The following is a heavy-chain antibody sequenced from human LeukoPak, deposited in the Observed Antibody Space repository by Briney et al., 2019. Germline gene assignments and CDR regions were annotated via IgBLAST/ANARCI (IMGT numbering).Heavy chain of an antibody. D-gene: IGHD4-23*01. J-gene: IGHJ4*02. CDR3: ARGGNSEASDY. CDR2: IYYSGST. Sequence: SETLSLTCTVSGGSISSGAYYWSWIRQHPGKGLEWIGYIYYSGSTYYNPSLRSRVTISVDTSKNQFSLKLSSVTAADTAVYYCARGGNSEASDYWGQGTLVTVSS. V-gene: IGHV4-31*03. CDR1: GGSISSGAYY.